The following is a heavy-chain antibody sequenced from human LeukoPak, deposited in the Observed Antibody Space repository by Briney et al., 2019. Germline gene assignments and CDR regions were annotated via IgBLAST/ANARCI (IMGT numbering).Heavy chain of an antibody. CDR3: ARGFPYDDPTEGYYYLMDV. V-gene: IGHV3-21*01. CDR1: EFTFSNYH. D-gene: IGHD4-17*01. CDR2: ITSSSSYI. J-gene: IGHJ6*02. Sequence: GGSLRLSCTASEFTFSNYHMNWVRQAPGKGLEWVSSITSSSSYIYYADSLKGRFTISRDNSKNMFYVQINSLRPEDTAVYFCARGFPYDDPTEGYYYLMDVWGQGTTVTVSS.